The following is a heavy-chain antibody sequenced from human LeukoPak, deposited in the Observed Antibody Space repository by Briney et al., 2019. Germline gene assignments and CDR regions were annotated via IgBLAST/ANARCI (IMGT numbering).Heavy chain of an antibody. V-gene: IGHV4-34*01. J-gene: IGHJ4*02. D-gene: IGHD3-10*01. Sequence: SETLSLTCAVYGGSFSGYYWSWLGQPPGKGVEWIGEINHSGSTNYKPSLKSRVTISVDTSKNQFSLKLSSVTAADTAVYYCASGGAITMVRGVITYFDYWGQGTLVTVSS. CDR1: GGSFSGYY. CDR3: ASGGAITMVRGVITYFDY. CDR2: INHSGST.